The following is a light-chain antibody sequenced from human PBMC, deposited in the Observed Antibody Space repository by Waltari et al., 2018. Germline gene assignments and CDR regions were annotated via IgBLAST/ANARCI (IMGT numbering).Light chain of an antibody. Sequence: QSVLTQPPSVSAAPGQKVTISCSGSNSNIDRSYVSWFQQVPGRAPKLLMYDSDQRPSGISYRFSGSKSGASASLAITGLQTGDEADYYCGVWDSSLSAYVFGAGTRLTVL. CDR1: NSNIDRSY. J-gene: IGLJ1*01. CDR3: GVWDSSLSAYV. V-gene: IGLV1-51*01. CDR2: DSD.